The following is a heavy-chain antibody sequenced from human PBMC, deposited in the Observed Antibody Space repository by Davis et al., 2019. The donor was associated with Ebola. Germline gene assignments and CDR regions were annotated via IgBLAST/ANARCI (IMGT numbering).Heavy chain of an antibody. CDR3: ARGSENWNYVDY. J-gene: IGHJ4*02. D-gene: IGHD1-1*01. V-gene: IGHV3-30*14. CDR2: ISYDGSNK. CDR1: GFTFSDYY. Sequence: GGSLRLSCAASGFTFSDYYMSWVRQAPGKGLEWVAVISYDGSNKYYADSVKGRFTISRDIAKNSLYLQMNSLRDEDTAVYYCARGSENWNYVDYWGQGTLVTVSS.